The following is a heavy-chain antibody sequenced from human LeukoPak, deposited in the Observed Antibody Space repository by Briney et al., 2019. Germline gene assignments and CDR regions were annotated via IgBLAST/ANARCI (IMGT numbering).Heavy chain of an antibody. V-gene: IGHV3-53*01. CDR1: GFPVSTND. J-gene: IGHJ2*01. Sequence: GVPLRLPCAASGFPVSTNDVICAREAPGKGLEWVSILYSCSSTYYADSVEGRVTLSRDNSKNTLCLQMNDLRAEDTAVYYCARVGDHFHWFLDLWGRGALVTVSS. CDR3: ARVGDHFHWFLDL. D-gene: IGHD3-3*02. CDR2: LYSCSST.